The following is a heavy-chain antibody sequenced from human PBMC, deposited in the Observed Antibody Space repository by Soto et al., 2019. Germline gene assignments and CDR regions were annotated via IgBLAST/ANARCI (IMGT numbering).Heavy chain of an antibody. CDR2: INHSGST. V-gene: IGHV4-34*01. J-gene: IGHJ6*02. CDR1: GGSFSGYY. Sequence: LSLTCAVYGGSFSGYYWSWIRQPPGKGLEWIGEINHSGSTNYNPSLKSRVTISVDTSKNQFSLKLSSVTAADTAVYYCARRQLGRYYGMDVWGQGTTVTVSS. CDR3: ARRQLGRYYGMDV. D-gene: IGHD6-13*01.